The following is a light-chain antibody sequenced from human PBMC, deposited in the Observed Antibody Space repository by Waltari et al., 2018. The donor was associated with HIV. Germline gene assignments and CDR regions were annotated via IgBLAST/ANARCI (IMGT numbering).Light chain of an antibody. Sequence: DIVMVQSPLSLPVTPGEPASFSCKSSQTLLQSNGNNYLDWYLQKPGQPPQLLIYEGSHRSSGVPDRFSGSGSGTDFTLRISRVEAEDVGVYYCMEGIRSRTFGQGTKLEI. CDR3: MEGIRSRT. CDR1: QTLLQSNGNNY. J-gene: IGKJ1*01. V-gene: IGKV2-28*01. CDR2: EGS.